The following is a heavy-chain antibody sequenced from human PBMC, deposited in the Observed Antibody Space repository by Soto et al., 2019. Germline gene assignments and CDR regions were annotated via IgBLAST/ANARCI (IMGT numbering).Heavy chain of an antibody. CDR2: IYYRGNT. CDR3: ARHPGYYDILTGYTTYYFDY. Sequence: SETLSLTCTVSGGSIGTYYWSWIRQPPGKGLEWIGYIYYRGNTNYNPSLKSRVTISLDTPKNQFSLKLSSVTAADTAVYYCARHPGYYDILTGYTTYYFDYWGQGILVTV. J-gene: IGHJ4*02. CDR1: GGSIGTYY. D-gene: IGHD3-9*01. V-gene: IGHV4-59*08.